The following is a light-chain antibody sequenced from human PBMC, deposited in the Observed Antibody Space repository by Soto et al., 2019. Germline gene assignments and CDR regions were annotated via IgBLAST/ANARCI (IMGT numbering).Light chain of an antibody. V-gene: IGLV2-23*01. CDR1: SSDVGAYDA. CDR2: RGT. Sequence: QSALAQPASVSGSPGQSITISCTGTSSDVGAYDAVSWYQQHPGKAPQVIIYRGTKRPSGVSTRFSGSVSGNTASLTVSGLQAENESEYFCCSSVPASTYLFGTGTNATV. J-gene: IGLJ1*01. CDR3: CSSVPASTYL.